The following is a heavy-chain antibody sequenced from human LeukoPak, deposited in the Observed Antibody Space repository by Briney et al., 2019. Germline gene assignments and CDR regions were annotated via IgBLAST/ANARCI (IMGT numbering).Heavy chain of an antibody. CDR3: AKELVRYFDWFYFDY. J-gene: IGHJ4*02. CDR1: GFTFSSYG. V-gene: IGHV3-30*18. CDR2: ISYDGSNK. Sequence: GGSLRLSCAASGFTFSSYGMHWVRQAPGKGLEWVAAISYDGSNKYYADSVKGRFTISRDNSKNTLYLQMNSLRAEDTAVYYCAKELVRYFDWFYFDYWGQGTLVTVSS. D-gene: IGHD3-9*01.